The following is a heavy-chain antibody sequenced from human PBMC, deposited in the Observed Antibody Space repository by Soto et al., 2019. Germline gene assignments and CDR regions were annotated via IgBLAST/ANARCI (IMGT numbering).Heavy chain of an antibody. CDR2: IYHSGST. Sequence: SSETLSLTCAVSGYSISSGCQWGWIRQPPGKGLEWIGSIYHSGSTYYNPSLKSRVTISVDTSKNQFSLKLSSVTAADTAVYYCARESRITMLRGVIITPGMDVWGQGTTVTVSS. V-gene: IGHV4-38-2*02. CDR1: GYSISSGCQ. J-gene: IGHJ6*02. D-gene: IGHD3-10*01. CDR3: ARESRITMLRGVIITPGMDV.